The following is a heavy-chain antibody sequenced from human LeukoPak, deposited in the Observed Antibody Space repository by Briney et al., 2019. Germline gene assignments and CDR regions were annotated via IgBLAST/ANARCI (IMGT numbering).Heavy chain of an antibody. D-gene: IGHD1-26*01. V-gene: IGHV4-30-2*02. Sequence: PSQTLSLTCAVSGVSISSGDYSWSWIRQPPGKGLEWIGYIYHSGSTHYNPSLKSRVTISVDTSKNQFSLNLNSVTAADTALYYCACGTYYYFDYWGQGTLVTVSS. J-gene: IGHJ4*02. CDR3: ACGTYYYFDY. CDR1: GVSISSGDYS. CDR2: IYHSGST.